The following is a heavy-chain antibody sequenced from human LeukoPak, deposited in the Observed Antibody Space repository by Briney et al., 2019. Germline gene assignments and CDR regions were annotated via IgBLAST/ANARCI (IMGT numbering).Heavy chain of an antibody. CDR3: ARARDGYNYEEFFDY. J-gene: IGHJ4*02. CDR1: GFTFSSYA. CDR2: ISYDGSNK. D-gene: IGHD5-24*01. V-gene: IGHV3-30*04. Sequence: GRSLRLSCAASGFTFSSYAMHWVRQAPGKGLEWVAVISYDGSNKYYADSVKGRFTISRDNSKNTLYLQMNSLRAEDTAVYYCARARDGYNYEEFFDYWGQGTLVTVSS.